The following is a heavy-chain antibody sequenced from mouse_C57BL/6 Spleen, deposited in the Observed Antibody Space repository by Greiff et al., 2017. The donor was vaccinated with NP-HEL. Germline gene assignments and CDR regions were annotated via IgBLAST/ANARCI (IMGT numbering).Heavy chain of an antibody. J-gene: IGHJ2*01. Sequence: VQLKESGGDLVKPGGSLKLSCAASGFTFSSYGMSWVRQTPDKRLEWVATISSGGSYTYYPDSVKGRFTISRDNAKNTLYLQMSSLKSEDTAMYYCARHEDYGSSSRFDYWGQGTTLTVSS. CDR1: GFTFSSYG. CDR2: ISSGGSYT. CDR3: ARHEDYGSSSRFDY. D-gene: IGHD1-1*01. V-gene: IGHV5-6*01.